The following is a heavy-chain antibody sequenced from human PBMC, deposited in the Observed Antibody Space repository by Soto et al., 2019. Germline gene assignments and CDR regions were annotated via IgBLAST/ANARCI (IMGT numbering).Heavy chain of an antibody. Sequence: TSETLSLTCTVSGGSISSYYWSWIRQPPGKGLEWIGYIYYSGSTNYNPSLKSRVTISVDTSKNQFSLKLSSVTAADTAVYYCARESSTTSYYFDYWGQGTLVTVSS. V-gene: IGHV4-59*01. CDR3: ARESSTTSYYFDY. CDR1: GGSISSYY. CDR2: IYYSGST. J-gene: IGHJ4*02. D-gene: IGHD2-2*01.